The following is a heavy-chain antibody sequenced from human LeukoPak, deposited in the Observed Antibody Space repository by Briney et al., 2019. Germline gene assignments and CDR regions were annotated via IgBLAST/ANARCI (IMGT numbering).Heavy chain of an antibody. D-gene: IGHD3-10*01. CDR2: LYTGGAT. CDR1: GFTVSSHF. Sequence: GGSLRLSCAVSGFTVSSHFMAWVRQAPGKGLEWVSVLYTGGATHYADSVNGRFTISRDNTWNTLFLQMNSLRDEDTAVYYCAREFRDAFDVWGQGTRVTVSS. CDR3: AREFRDAFDV. V-gene: IGHV3-53*01. J-gene: IGHJ3*01.